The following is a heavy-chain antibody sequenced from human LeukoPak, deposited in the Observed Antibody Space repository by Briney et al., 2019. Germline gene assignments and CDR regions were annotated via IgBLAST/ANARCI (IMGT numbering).Heavy chain of an antibody. D-gene: IGHD2-15*01. CDR2: ISAYNGNT. Sequence: ASVKVSCKASGYTFTSYGISWVRQAPGQGLEWTGWISAYNGNTNYAQKLQGRVTMTTDTSTSTAYMELRSLRSDDTAVYYCARYNGYCSGGSCYSLDYWGQGTLVTVSS. J-gene: IGHJ4*02. V-gene: IGHV1-18*01. CDR1: GYTFTSYG. CDR3: ARYNGYCSGGSCYSLDY.